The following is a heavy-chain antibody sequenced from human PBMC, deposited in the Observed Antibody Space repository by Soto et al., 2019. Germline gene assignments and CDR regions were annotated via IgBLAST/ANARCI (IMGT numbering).Heavy chain of an antibody. CDR1: GGTVRSYA. CDR3: ASLIVVVVAANAFDI. V-gene: IGHV1-69*01. J-gene: IGHJ3*02. D-gene: IGHD2-15*01. Sequence: VKASCRASGGTVRSYAISWVRQAPGQGLEWMGGIIPIFGTANYAQKFQGRVTITADESTSTAYMELSSLRSEDTAVYYCASLIVVVVAANAFDIWGQGTMVTVS. CDR2: IIPIFGTA.